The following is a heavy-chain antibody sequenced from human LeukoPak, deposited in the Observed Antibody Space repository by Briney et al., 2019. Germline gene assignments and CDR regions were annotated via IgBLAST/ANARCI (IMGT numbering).Heavy chain of an antibody. CDR2: ISSSSSTM. J-gene: IGHJ4*02. Sequence: GGSLRLSCAASGFTFSSYSMNWVRQAPGKGLEWVSYISSSSSTMYYADSVKGRFTVSRDNAKNSLYLQMNSLRAEDTAVYYCTKDGGRAIMVVAASHYWGQGTLVTVSS. V-gene: IGHV3-48*01. CDR1: GFTFSSYS. CDR3: TKDGGRAIMVVAASHY. D-gene: IGHD2-15*01.